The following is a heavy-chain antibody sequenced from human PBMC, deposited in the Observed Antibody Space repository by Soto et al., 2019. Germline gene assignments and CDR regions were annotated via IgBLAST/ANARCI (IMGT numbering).Heavy chain of an antibody. Sequence: PSETLSLTCAVYGGSFSGYYWSWIRQPPGKGLEWIGEINHSGSTNYNPSLKSRVTISVDTSKNQFSLKLSSVTAADTAVYYCARKRVSLMVYALYYYYGMDVCG. CDR2: INHSGST. CDR1: GGSFSGYY. D-gene: IGHD2-8*01. CDR3: ARKRVSLMVYALYYYYGMDV. J-gene: IGHJ6*02. V-gene: IGHV4-34*01.